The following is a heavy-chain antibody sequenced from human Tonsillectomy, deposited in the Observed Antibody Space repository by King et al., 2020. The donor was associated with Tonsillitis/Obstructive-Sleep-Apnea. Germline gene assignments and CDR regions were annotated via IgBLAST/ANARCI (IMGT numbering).Heavy chain of an antibody. D-gene: IGHD2-15*01. V-gene: IGHV2-70*15. CDR2: IDWDDDK. CDR1: GFSLSTSGMC. J-gene: IGHJ3*02. Sequence: FTLKESGPALVKPTQTLTLTCTFSGFSLSTSGMCVSWIRQPPGKALEWLARIDWDDDKYYSTSLKTRLTISKDTSKNQVVLTMTNMDPVDTATYYCARIPLGYCSGGSCSYGAFDIWGQGTMVTVSS. CDR3: ARIPLGYCSGGSCSYGAFDI.